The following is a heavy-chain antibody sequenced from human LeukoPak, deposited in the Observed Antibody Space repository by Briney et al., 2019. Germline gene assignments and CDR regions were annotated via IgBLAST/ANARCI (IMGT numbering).Heavy chain of an antibody. CDR2: IYYSGST. D-gene: IGHD3-22*01. CDR3: ARVCGSGHYYYYYYGMDV. V-gene: IGHV4-59*12. J-gene: IGHJ6*02. CDR1: GGSISSYY. Sequence: PSETLSLTCTVSGGSISSYYWSWIRQPPGKGLEWIGYIYYSGSTNYNPSLKSRVTISVDTSKNQFSLKLSSVTAADTAVYYCARVCGSGHYYYYYYGMDVWGQGTTVAVSS.